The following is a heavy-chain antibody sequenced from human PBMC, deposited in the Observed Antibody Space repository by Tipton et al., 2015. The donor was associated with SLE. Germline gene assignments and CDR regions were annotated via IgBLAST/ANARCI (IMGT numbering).Heavy chain of an antibody. CDR2: ITDSGGRA. D-gene: IGHD6-13*01. CDR3: ASIEYISIPTGD. Sequence: GSLRLSCAASGFSFNNYVMTWVRQAPGKGLEWVSSITDSGGRAFYGDSVKGRFTISRDNSKNTLFLQMDTLRAEDSGQYYCASIEYISIPTGDWCQGTLVTV. CDR1: GFSFNNYV. J-gene: IGHJ4*02. V-gene: IGHV3-23*01.